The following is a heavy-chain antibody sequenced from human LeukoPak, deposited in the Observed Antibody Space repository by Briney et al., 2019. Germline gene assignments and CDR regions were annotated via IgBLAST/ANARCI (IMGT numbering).Heavy chain of an antibody. CDR1: GFTFSSYW. V-gene: IGHV3-7*04. J-gene: IGHJ4*02. D-gene: IGHD2-21*02. CDR3: ARGVLAYCGGDCTDY. CDR2: IKQDGSEK. Sequence: GGSLRLSCAASGFTFSSYWMSWVRQAPGQGLEWVANIKQDGSEKYYVDSVKGRFTISRDNAKNSLYLQMNSLRAEDTAVYYCARGVLAYCGGDCTDYWGQGTLVTVSS.